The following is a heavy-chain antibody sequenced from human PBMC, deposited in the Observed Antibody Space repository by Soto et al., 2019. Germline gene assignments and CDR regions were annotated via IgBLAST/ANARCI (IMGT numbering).Heavy chain of an antibody. CDR2: IYWDDDK. D-gene: IGHD3-10*01. Sequence: GLDLEWLALIYWDDDKRYSPSLRSRLTITKDTSKNQVVLTLTNMDPVDTAIYYCAHIGISTWFTYWGQGTLVTVSS. CDR3: AHIGISTWFTY. V-gene: IGHV2-5*02. J-gene: IGHJ4*02.